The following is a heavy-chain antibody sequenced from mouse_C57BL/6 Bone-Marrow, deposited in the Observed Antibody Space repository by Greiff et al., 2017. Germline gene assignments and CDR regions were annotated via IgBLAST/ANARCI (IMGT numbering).Heavy chain of an antibody. CDR1: GYTFTSYW. CDR2: IHPNSGST. V-gene: IGHV1-64*01. Sequence: QVQLQQPGAELVKPGASVKLSCKASGYTFTSYWMHWVKQRPGQGLQWIGMIHPNSGSTNYNEKFKSKATLTVDKSSSTAYMQLSSLTSEDSAVYYCAREGYDYLDYWGQGTMLTVSS. J-gene: IGHJ2*01. CDR3: AREGYDYLDY. D-gene: IGHD2-3*01.